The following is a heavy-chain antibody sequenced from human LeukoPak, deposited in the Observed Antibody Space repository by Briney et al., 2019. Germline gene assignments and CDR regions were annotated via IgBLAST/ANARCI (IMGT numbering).Heavy chain of an antibody. CDR3: AKGVLRYFDWFSNWFDP. CDR1: GFTFSSYG. V-gene: IGHV3-23*01. Sequence: GGSLRLSCAASGFTFSSYGMSWVRQAPGKGLEWVSAISGSGDRTYYADSVKGRFTISRDNSKNTLYLQMNSLRAEDTAVYYCAKGVLRYFDWFSNWFDPWGQGTLVTVSS. J-gene: IGHJ5*02. CDR2: ISGSGDRT. D-gene: IGHD3-9*01.